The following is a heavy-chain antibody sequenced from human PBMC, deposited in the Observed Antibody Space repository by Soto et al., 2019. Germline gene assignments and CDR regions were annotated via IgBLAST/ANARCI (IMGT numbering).Heavy chain of an antibody. J-gene: IGHJ4*02. CDR1: GYSISSGYY. CDR3: ARVGAEYCSSTSCYTGDY. D-gene: IGHD2-2*02. Sequence: SETRSLTCAVSGYSISSGYYWGWIRQPPGKGLEWIGSIYHSGSTYYNPSLKSRVTISVDTSKNQFSLKLSSVTAADTAVYYCARVGAEYCSSTSCYTGDYWGQGTLVTVSS. CDR2: IYHSGST. V-gene: IGHV4-38-2*01.